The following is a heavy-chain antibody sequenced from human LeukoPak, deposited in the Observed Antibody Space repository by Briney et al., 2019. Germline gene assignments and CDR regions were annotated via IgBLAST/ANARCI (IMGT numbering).Heavy chain of an antibody. Sequence: ASVKVSCKASGYTFTGYYMHWVRQPPGQGLEGMGWINPNSGGTNYAQKFQGRVTMTRDTSLSTAYMALSRLRADDTAVYYCARDHEPMGAYYYYMDVWGKGTTVTISS. CDR1: GYTFTGYY. J-gene: IGHJ6*03. CDR3: ARDHEPMGAYYYYMDV. V-gene: IGHV1-2*02. D-gene: IGHD3-10*01. CDR2: INPNSGGT.